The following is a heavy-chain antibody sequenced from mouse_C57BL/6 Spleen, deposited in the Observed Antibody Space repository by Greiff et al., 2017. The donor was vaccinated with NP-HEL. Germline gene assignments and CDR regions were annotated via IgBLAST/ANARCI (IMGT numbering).Heavy chain of an antibody. D-gene: IGHD1-1*01. CDR1: GFSLSTSGMG. CDR3: ARIVTTVVTDD. J-gene: IGHJ2*01. Sequence: ESGPGILQPSQTLSLSCSFSGFSLSTSGMGVVWIRQPSGQGLEWLAHFWCGDDKYYNPALKSRLTRSKDTSKNQVFLKIANVDTAGTATYYCARIVTTVVTDDWGQGTTLTVSS. CDR2: FWCGDDK. V-gene: IGHV8-8*01.